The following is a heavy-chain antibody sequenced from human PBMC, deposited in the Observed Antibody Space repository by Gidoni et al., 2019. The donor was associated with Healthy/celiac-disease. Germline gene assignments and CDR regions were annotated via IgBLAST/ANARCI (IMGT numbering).Heavy chain of an antibody. CDR1: GFTFSSYS. V-gene: IGHV3-21*01. D-gene: IGHD2-2*01. Sequence: EVQLVASGGGLVKPGGSLSLSCAASGFTFSSYSLNWVRQAPGKGLECVSSMSSSSSYRDDADSVKGRFTISRDNGKNSLYLQMNSLRAEDTAVYYCAREKGAGTHCSSTSCYGLKYNWFDPWGQGTLVTVSS. CDR3: AREKGAGTHCSSTSCYGLKYNWFDP. J-gene: IGHJ5*02. CDR2: MSSSSSYR.